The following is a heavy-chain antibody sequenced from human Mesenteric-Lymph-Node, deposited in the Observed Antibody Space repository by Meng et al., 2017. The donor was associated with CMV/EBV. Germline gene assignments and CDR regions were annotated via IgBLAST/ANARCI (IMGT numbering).Heavy chain of an antibody. CDR3: ARGPFNDFWSGYYNY. Sequence: GSLRLSCAVYGGSFSGYYWSWIRQPPGKGLEWIGEINHSGSTNYNPSLKSRVTISVDTSKNQFSLKLSSVTAADTAVYYCARGPFNDFWSGYYNYWGQGTLVTVSS. CDR2: INHSGST. V-gene: IGHV4-34*01. CDR1: GGSFSGYY. J-gene: IGHJ4*02. D-gene: IGHD3-3*01.